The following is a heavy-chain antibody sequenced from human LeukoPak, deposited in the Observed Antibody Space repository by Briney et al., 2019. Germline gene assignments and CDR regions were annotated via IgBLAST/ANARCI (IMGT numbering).Heavy chain of an antibody. CDR2: IIPIFGTA. J-gene: IGHJ5*02. Sequence: GSSVKVSCKASGGTFSSYAISWVRQAPGQGLEWMGGIIPIFGTANYAQKFQGRVTMTRDTSITTAYMELSSLRSDDTALYYCVRDRPHNWFDPWGQGTLVTVSS. CDR1: GGTFSSYA. V-gene: IGHV1-69*05. CDR3: VRDRPHNWFDP.